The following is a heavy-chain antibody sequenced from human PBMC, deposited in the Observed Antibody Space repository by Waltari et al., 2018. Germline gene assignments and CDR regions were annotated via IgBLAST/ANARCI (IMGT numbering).Heavy chain of an antibody. J-gene: IGHJ4*02. CDR2: VHRSGRT. Sequence: QLQLQQSGPGLVKPSETLYLTCVVSGDSMGANSWWSWVRQSPDKGLEWIGQVHRSGRTNYNPSFASRAIVSLDTSMNQFSLRILSATAADTAIYYCARDLGRGLFLDSWGQGMLVTVSP. CDR1: GDSMGANSW. V-gene: IGHV4-4*02. D-gene: IGHD2-15*01. CDR3: ARDLGRGLFLDS.